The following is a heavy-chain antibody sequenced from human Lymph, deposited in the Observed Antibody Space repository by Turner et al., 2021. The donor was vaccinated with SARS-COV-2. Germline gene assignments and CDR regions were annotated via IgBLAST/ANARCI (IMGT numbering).Heavy chain of an antibody. V-gene: IGHV3-33*08. CDR1: GFTFSSYG. J-gene: IGHJ4*02. CDR3: TRYLRYWDLPAADH. CDR2: IWSDGSNN. D-gene: IGHD2-8*02. Sequence: QVQLVDSGGRVVQPGGSLTPYCAASGFTFSSYGMHWARQAPGKGLGWVEVIWSDGSNNDNADSVKGRVTISRDNSKNTLYLQMNSMRAEDTAVYYCTRYLRYWDLPAADHWGQGTLVTVSS.